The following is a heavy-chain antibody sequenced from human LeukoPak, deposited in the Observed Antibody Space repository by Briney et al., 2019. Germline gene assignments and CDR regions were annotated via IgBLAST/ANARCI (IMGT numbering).Heavy chain of an antibody. Sequence: SETLSLTCTVSGGSISSSSYYWSWIRQPPGKGLEWIGYIYYSGSTNYNPSLKSRVTISVDTSTNQFSLKLSSVTAADTAVYYCARDNWNYGSSMDVWGQGTTVTVSS. D-gene: IGHD1-7*01. CDR2: IYYSGST. CDR3: ARDNWNYGSSMDV. V-gene: IGHV4-61*01. J-gene: IGHJ6*02. CDR1: GGSISSSSYY.